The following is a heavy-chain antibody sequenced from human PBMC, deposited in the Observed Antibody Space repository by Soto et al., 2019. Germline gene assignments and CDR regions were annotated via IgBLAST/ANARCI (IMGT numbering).Heavy chain of an antibody. CDR3: AKDVWMAEGRFDY. CDR2: ISGSGGST. CDR1: GFTFSSYA. D-gene: IGHD3-16*01. J-gene: IGHJ4*02. Sequence: EVQLLESGGGLVQPGGSLRLSCAPSGFTFSSYAMSWVRQAPGKGLEWVSAISGSGGSTYYADSVKGRFTISRDNSKNTLYLQMNSLRAEDTAVYYCAKDVWMAEGRFDYWGQGTLVTVSS. V-gene: IGHV3-23*01.